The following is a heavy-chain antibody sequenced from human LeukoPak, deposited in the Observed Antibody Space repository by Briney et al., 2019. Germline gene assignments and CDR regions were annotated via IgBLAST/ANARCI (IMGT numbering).Heavy chain of an antibody. CDR2: INAGNGNA. J-gene: IGHJ4*02. Sequence: GASVKVSCKAPGYTFTSYAMHWVRQAPGQRLEWLGWINAGNGNAKYLQKFQGRVTITRDTSASTAYMELSSLRSEDTAVYYCARSVLLWFGDPTPTLDYWGQGTLVTVSS. V-gene: IGHV1-3*01. CDR1: GYTFTSYA. CDR3: ARSVLLWFGDPTPTLDY. D-gene: IGHD3-10*01.